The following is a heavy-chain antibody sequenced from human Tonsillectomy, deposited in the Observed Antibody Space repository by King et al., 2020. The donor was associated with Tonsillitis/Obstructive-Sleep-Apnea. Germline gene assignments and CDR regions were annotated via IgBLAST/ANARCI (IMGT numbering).Heavy chain of an antibody. CDR2: INHIGST. V-gene: IGHV4-34*01. CDR3: ARTDIVVVPAASGAYYYMDV. D-gene: IGHD2-2*01. J-gene: IGHJ6*03. Sequence: VQLQQGGAGLLKPSETLSLTCAVYGGSLSGYYWSWIRQPPGKGLEWIGEINHIGSTNYNPSLKSRVTISVDTSKNQFSLKLSSVTAADTAVYYCARTDIVVVPAASGAYYYMDVWGKGTTVTVSS. CDR1: GGSLSGYY.